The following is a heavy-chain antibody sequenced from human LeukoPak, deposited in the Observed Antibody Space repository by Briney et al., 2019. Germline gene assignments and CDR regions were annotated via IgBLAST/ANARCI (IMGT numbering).Heavy chain of an antibody. J-gene: IGHJ4*02. CDR2: INAGNGNT. CDR3: ARDRYSSSWYVWDY. Sequence: ASVKVSCKASGYTFISYVMHWVRQAPGQRLEWMGWINAGNGNTKYSQKFQGRVTITRDTSASTAYMELSSLRSEDTAVYYCARDRYSSSWYVWDYWGQGTLVTVSS. D-gene: IGHD6-13*01. V-gene: IGHV1-3*01. CDR1: GYTFISYV.